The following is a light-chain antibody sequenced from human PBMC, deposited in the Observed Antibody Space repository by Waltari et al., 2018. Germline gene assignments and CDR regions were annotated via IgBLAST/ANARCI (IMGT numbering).Light chain of an antibody. CDR3: QQYDYWPT. J-gene: IGKJ1*01. CDR2: GSS. Sequence: ERVMTQSPATLSVSPGGRAPLSCRASQSVSSNLAGYHQTFGQAPRLLIYGSSTRATGIPARFSGSGSGTEFTLTISSLQSEDFAVYYCQQYDYWPTFGQGTKVEIK. CDR1: QSVSSN. V-gene: IGKV3-15*01.